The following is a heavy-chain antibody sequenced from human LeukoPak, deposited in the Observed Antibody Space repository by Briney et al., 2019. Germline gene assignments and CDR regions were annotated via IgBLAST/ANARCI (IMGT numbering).Heavy chain of an antibody. CDR2: ISSSSSYI. CDR1: GFTFSSYS. J-gene: IGHJ6*04. Sequence: PGGSLRLSCAASGFTFSSYSMNWVRQAPGKGLELVSSISSSSSYIYYADSVKGRFTISRDNAKNSLYLQMNSLRAEDTAVYYCARDFQGVRGVIIPRYYGMDVWGKGTTVTVSS. CDR3: ARDFQGVRGVIIPRYYGMDV. D-gene: IGHD3-10*01. V-gene: IGHV3-21*01.